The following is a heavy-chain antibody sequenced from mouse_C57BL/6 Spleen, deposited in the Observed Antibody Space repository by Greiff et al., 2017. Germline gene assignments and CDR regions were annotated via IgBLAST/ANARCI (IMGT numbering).Heavy chain of an antibody. J-gene: IGHJ4*01. Sequence: EVQLVESGGDLVKPGGSLKLSCAASGFTFSSYGMSWVRQTPDKRLEWVATISSGGSYTYYPDSVKGRFTISRDNAKNTLYLQMSSLKAEDTSMCYCARHDYYAMDYWGQGPSVTVAS. CDR2: ISSGGSYT. V-gene: IGHV5-6*01. CDR1: GFTFSSYG. CDR3: ARHDYYAMDY.